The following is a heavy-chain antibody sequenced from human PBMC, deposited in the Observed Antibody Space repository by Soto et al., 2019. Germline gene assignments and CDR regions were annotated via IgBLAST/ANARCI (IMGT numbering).Heavy chain of an antibody. J-gene: IGHJ4*02. CDR1: GGTFSSYT. CDR3: XXXXXXXXSWSWGYFDY. Sequence: QVQLVQSGAEVKKPGSSVKVSCKASGGTFSSYTISWVRQAPGQGLEWMGRIIPILGIANYAQKFQGRVTITADKSTSTAYMXXXXXXSXXXXXXXXXXXXXXXXSWSWGYFDYWGQGTLVTVSS. V-gene: IGHV1-69*02. D-gene: IGHD6-13*01. CDR2: IIPILGIA.